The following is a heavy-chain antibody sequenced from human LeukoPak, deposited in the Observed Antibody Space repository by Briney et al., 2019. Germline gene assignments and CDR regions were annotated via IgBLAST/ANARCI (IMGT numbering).Heavy chain of an antibody. V-gene: IGHV3-23*01. J-gene: IGHJ4*02. D-gene: IGHD5-12*01. CDR2: ISSTGLGT. CDR1: GFTFSSDA. Sequence: GGSLRLSCAASGFTFSSDAMSWVRQAPGKGLEWVSTISSTGLGTYYADSVKGRFTISRDNSKNTLFLQMNSLRAEDTAVYYCAKDLGGYGHYWGQGTLVTVSS. CDR3: AKDLGGYGHY.